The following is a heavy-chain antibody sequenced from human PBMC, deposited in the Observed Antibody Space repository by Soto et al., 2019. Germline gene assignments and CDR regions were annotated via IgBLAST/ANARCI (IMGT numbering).Heavy chain of an antibody. D-gene: IGHD4-17*01. CDR3: AREIYGDFGFDY. Sequence: QVQLVESGGGVVQPGRSVRLSCAASGFTFSAYAMHWVRQAPGKGLEWVAVMSYDGSNYYYADSVKGRFTISRDNSKNTLFLQMNSLTAEDTAVYYCAREIYGDFGFDYWGQGTLVTVSS. J-gene: IGHJ4*02. V-gene: IGHV3-30-3*01. CDR2: MSYDGSNY. CDR1: GFTFSAYA.